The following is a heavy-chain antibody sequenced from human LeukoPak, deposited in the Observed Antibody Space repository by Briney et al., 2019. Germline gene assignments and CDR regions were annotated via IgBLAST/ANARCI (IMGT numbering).Heavy chain of an antibody. V-gene: IGHV1-8*01. CDR3: ARDRVGSRFTKFDF. D-gene: IGHD3-10*01. CDR1: GYTFTSYD. Sequence: ASVKVSCKASGYTFTSYDINWVRQATGQGLEWMGWMNPNSANTGYAQKFQGRVTMTRNTSISTAYMELSSLRSEDTAVYFCARDRVGSRFTKFDFWGQGTLVTVSS. CDR2: MNPNSANT. J-gene: IGHJ4*02.